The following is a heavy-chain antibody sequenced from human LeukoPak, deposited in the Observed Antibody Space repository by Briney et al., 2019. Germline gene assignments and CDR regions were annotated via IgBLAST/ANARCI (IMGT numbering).Heavy chain of an antibody. Sequence: GTSVKVSCKASGFTFTSSAMQCVRQARGQRREWRGWIVVGSGNTNYAQKFQERVTITRDMSTSTAYMELSSLRSEDTAVYYCAADPLYDSSGYYHSYGMDVWGQGTTVTVSS. CDR1: GFTFTSSA. D-gene: IGHD3-22*01. CDR3: AADPLYDSSGYYHSYGMDV. CDR2: IVVGSGNT. V-gene: IGHV1-58*02. J-gene: IGHJ6*02.